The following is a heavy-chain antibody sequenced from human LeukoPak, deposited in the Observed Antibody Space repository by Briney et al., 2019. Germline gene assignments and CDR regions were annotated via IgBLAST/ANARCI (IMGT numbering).Heavy chain of an antibody. J-gene: IGHJ4*02. V-gene: IGHV4-61*01. D-gene: IGHD3-22*01. CDR1: GGSVSGDNHY. CDR3: ARAVVLYYFDY. CDR2: IYDSGST. Sequence: SETLSLTCTVSGGSVSGDNHYWSWIRQPPGKELEWIGYIYDSGSTSYNPSLKSRVTISVDTSKNQFSLKLTSVTAADTAVYYCARAVVLYYFDYWGQGTLVTVSS.